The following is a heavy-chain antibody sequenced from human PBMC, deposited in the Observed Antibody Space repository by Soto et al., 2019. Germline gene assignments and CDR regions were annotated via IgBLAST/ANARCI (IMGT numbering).Heavy chain of an antibody. CDR2: INPTTGHT. Sequence: ASVKVSCKASGYAFSNNFMHWVRQAPAQGLEWMGVINPTTGHTSNAQKLQGRSTMTTDTSTSTAYMELRSLRSEDTAVYYCAKAEPRIAALFNWFDPWGQGTLVTVSS. D-gene: IGHD6-13*01. J-gene: IGHJ5*02. CDR1: GYAFSNNF. CDR3: AKAEPRIAALFNWFDP. V-gene: IGHV1-46*01.